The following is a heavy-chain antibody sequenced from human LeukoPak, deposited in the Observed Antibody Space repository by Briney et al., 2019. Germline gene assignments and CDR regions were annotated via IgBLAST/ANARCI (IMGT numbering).Heavy chain of an antibody. CDR1: GYTFTCNY. V-gene: IGHV1-2*02. CDR3: ARDRNWFDP. Sequence: GASVKVSCKASGYTFTCNYMHWVRQAPGQGLEWMGWINPNSGGTNYAQKFQGRVTVTTDTSTSTVYMELRSLRSDDTAVYYCARDRNWFDPWGQGTLVTVSS. J-gene: IGHJ5*02. CDR2: INPNSGGT.